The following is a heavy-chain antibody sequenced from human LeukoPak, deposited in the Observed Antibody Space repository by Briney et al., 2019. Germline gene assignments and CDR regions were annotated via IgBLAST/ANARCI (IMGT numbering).Heavy chain of an antibody. J-gene: IGHJ5*02. CDR1: GYTFTSYD. CDR2: MNPNSGNT. Sequence: ASVKVSCKASGYTFTSYDINWVRQATGQGLEWMGWMNPNSGNTGYAQKFQGRVTMTTDTSTSTAYMELRSLRSDDTAVYYCARGYCSSTSCYSYNWFDPWGQGTLVTVSS. D-gene: IGHD2-2*01. CDR3: ARGYCSSTSCYSYNWFDP. V-gene: IGHV1-8*01.